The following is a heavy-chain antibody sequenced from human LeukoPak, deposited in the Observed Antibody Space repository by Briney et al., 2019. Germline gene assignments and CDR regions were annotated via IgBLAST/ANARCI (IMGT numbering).Heavy chain of an antibody. D-gene: IGHD2-2*01. CDR1: GFTFSSYS. V-gene: IGHV3-21*04. CDR3: AKAYCSSTSCPLVFDY. CDR2: ISSSSSYI. Sequence: PGGSLRLSCAASGFTFSSYSMNWVRQAPGKGLEWVSSISSSSSYIYYADSVKGRFTISRDNAKNSLYLQMNSLRAEDMALYYCAKAYCSSTSCPLVFDYWGQGTLVTVSS. J-gene: IGHJ4*02.